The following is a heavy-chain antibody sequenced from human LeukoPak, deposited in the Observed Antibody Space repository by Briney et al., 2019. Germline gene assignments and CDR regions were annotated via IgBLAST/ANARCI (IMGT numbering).Heavy chain of an antibody. Sequence: PSETLSLTCAVYGGSFTDYNWTWLRQSPEKGLEWIGEINDSGTTHYNPSLKSRVTISVDTAKHQFSLRMRSLTAADTAVYYCARGLRLEGLDYWRQGTLVTVSS. CDR2: INDSGTT. J-gene: IGHJ4*02. CDR3: ARGLRLEGLDY. V-gene: IGHV4-34*01. CDR1: GGSFTDYN.